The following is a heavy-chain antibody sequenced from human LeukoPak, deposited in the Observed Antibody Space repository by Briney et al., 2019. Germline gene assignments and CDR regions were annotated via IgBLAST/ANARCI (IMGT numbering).Heavy chain of an antibody. CDR3: ARDGLVGATGGYFDY. J-gene: IGHJ4*02. V-gene: IGHV1-18*01. CDR2: ISAYNGNT. CDR1: GYTFTSYG. Sequence: ASVKVSCKASGYTFTSYGISWVRQAPGQGLEWMGWISAYNGNTNYAQKLQGRATMTTDTSTSTAYMELRSLRSDDTAVYYCARDGLVGATGGYFDYWGQGTLVTVSS. D-gene: IGHD1-26*01.